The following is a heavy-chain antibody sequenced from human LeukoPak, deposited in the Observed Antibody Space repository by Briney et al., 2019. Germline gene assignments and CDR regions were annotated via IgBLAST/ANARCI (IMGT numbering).Heavy chain of an antibody. CDR3: ARSPSASPGNFDY. CDR2: ISSSSSTI. V-gene: IGHV3-48*01. Sequence: PGGSLRLSCAASGFTFNNYGMHWVRQAPGKGLEWVSYISSSSSTIYYADSVKGRFTISRDNAKNSLYLQMNSLRAEDTAVYYCARSPSASPGNFDYWGQGTLVTVSS. D-gene: IGHD1-14*01. J-gene: IGHJ4*02. CDR1: GFTFNNYG.